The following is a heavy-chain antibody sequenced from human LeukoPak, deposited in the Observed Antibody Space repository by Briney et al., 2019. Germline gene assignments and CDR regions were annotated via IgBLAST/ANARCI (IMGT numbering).Heavy chain of an antibody. Sequence: TGGSLRLSCAAPGFTFSDYWMSWVRQAPGKGLECVANIKQDGSEKYYVDSVKGRFTISRDNAKNSLYLQMNSLRAEDTAVYYCARDGGQLWPTLYYYYYGMDVWGQGTTVTVSS. J-gene: IGHJ6*02. D-gene: IGHD5-18*01. V-gene: IGHV3-7*01. CDR2: IKQDGSEK. CDR1: GFTFSDYW. CDR3: ARDGGQLWPTLYYYYYGMDV.